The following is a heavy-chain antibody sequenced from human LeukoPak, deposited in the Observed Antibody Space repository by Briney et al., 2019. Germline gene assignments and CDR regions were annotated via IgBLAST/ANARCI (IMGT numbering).Heavy chain of an antibody. Sequence: PGGSLRLSCAASGFTFSSYAMSWVRQATGKGLEWVSAISGSGGSTSYADSVKGRFTISRDDSQNTLYLQMNSLRAEDTAVYYCAKRQEGSGWYYYYYMDVWGKGITVTGSS. J-gene: IGHJ6*03. CDR2: ISGSGGST. D-gene: IGHD6-19*01. CDR1: GFTFSSYA. CDR3: AKRQEGSGWYYYYYMDV. V-gene: IGHV3-23*01.